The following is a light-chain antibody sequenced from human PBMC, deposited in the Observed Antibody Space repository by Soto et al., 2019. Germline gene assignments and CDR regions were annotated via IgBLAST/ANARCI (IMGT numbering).Light chain of an antibody. Sequence: SPPSLLVTTGATTSLSCSSSDRLLHKGRYNYLDWYLQKPGQVPQLLIYVGSNLSSGVPYRFSGSGSGTDLTLKISSLQAEDFAAYCCKQGQRSPPTFGQGTKVDIK. CDR3: KQGQRSPPT. CDR1: DRLLHKGRYNY. CDR2: VGS. V-gene: IGKV2-28*01. J-gene: IGKJ1*01.